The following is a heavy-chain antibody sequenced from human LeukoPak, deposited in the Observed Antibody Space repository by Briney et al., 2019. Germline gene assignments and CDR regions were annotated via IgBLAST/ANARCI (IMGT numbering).Heavy chain of an antibody. J-gene: IGHJ4*02. D-gene: IGHD3-10*01. V-gene: IGHV3-15*01. CDR2: IKSKKDGGTT. Sequence: GGSLRLSCAASGFTFTNAWMSWVRQAPGKGLEWVGRIKSKKDGGTTEYAAPVKGRFTISRDDSKNTLYLQMSSLKTEGTAVYYCTTSRWFGELSPYFDYWGQGTLVTVSS. CDR3: TTSRWFGELSPYFDY. CDR1: GFTFTNAW.